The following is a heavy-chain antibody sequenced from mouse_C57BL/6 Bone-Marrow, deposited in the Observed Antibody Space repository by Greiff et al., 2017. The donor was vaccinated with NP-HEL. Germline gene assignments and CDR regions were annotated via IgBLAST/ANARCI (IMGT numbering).Heavy chain of an antibody. CDR3: ARGDSYYYDY. D-gene: IGHD1-1*01. CDR2: IYPSDSET. J-gene: IGHJ2*01. Sequence: QVQLQQSGAELVRPGSSVKLSCKASGYTFTSYWMDWVKQRPGQGLEWIGNIYPSDSETHYNQKFKDKATLTVDKSSSTAYMQLSSLTSEDSAVYNSARGDSYYYDYWGQGTTLTVSS. V-gene: IGHV1-61*01. CDR1: GYTFTSYW.